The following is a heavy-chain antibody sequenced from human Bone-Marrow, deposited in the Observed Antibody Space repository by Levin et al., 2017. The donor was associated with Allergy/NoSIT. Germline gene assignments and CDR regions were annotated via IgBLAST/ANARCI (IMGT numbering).Heavy chain of an antibody. CDR2: INSDGSTT. D-gene: IGHD2-15*01. J-gene: IGHJ3*01. V-gene: IGHV3-74*01. Sequence: GGSLRLSCAASEFTFSRYWMHWVRQAPGKGPVWVSRINSDGSTTDYADSVKGRFTVSRDNAKNTLFLQMNNLRVEDTAVYFCARATAAVFDAFDVWGKGTLVTVSS. CDR3: ARATAAVFDAFDV. CDR1: EFTFSRYW.